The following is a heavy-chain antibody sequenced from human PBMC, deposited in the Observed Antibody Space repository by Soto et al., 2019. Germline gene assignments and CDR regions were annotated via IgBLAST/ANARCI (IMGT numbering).Heavy chain of an antibody. CDR1: GYTFTSYG. J-gene: IGHJ3*02. Sequence: ASVKVSCKASGYTFTSYGISWVRQAPGQGLEWMGWISAYNGNTNYAQKLQGRVTMTTDTSTSTAYMELRSLRSDDTAVYYCARESNYDILTGYYLGRAFDIWGQGTMVTVSS. D-gene: IGHD3-9*01. CDR2: ISAYNGNT. V-gene: IGHV1-18*01. CDR3: ARESNYDILTGYYLGRAFDI.